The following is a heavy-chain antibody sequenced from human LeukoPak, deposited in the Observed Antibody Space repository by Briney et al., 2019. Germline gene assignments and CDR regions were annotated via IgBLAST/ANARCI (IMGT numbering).Heavy chain of an antibody. J-gene: IGHJ4*02. CDR3: ARLYSSGWYFDY. CDR1: GGSFSGYY. CDR2: INHSGST. Sequence: SETLSLTCAVYGGSFSGYYWSWIRQPPGKGLEWIGEINHSGSTNYNPSPKSRVTISVDTSKNQFPLKLSSVTAADTAVYYCARLYSSGWYFDYWGQGTLVTVSS. V-gene: IGHV4-34*01. D-gene: IGHD6-19*01.